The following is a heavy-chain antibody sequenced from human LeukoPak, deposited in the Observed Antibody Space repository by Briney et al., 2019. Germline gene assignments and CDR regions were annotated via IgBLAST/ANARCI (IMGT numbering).Heavy chain of an antibody. V-gene: IGHV1-69*04. J-gene: IGHJ4*02. CDR2: IIPILGIA. CDR3: ATHYYDSSGYYYYPDY. Sequence: SVKVSCKASGGTFSSYAISWVRQAPGQGLEWMGRIIPILGIANYAQKFQGRVTITADKSTSTAYMELSSLRSEDTAVYYRATHYYDSSGYYYYPDYWGQGTLDTVSS. CDR1: GGTFSSYA. D-gene: IGHD3-22*01.